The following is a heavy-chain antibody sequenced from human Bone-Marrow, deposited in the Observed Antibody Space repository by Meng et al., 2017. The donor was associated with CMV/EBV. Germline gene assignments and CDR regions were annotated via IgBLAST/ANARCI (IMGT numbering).Heavy chain of an antibody. CDR2: IYYSGST. Sequence: SETPSLTCTVSGGSISGGSISTYSWTWIRQPPGKGLEWIGYIYYSGSTNYNPSLKSRVTISVDTSKNQFSLKLTSVTAADTAVYYCARYCRSSSCYPYYYYGVDVWGQGTTVTVSS. J-gene: IGHJ6*02. CDR1: GGSISTYS. D-gene: IGHD2-2*01. V-gene: IGHV4-59*01. CDR3: ARYCRSSSCYPYYYYGVDV.